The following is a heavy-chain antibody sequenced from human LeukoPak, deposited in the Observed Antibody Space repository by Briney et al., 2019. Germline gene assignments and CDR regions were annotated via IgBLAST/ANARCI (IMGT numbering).Heavy chain of an antibody. CDR2: IYHSGST. V-gene: IGHV4-4*02. CDR1: GGSISSSNW. Sequence: PSETLSLTCAVSGGSISSSNWWSWVRQPPGKGLEWIGEIYHSGSTNYNPSLKSRVTISVDKSKNQFSLKLSSVTAADTAVYYCARKRSIAVAGTYYYYYGMDVWGQGTTVTVSS. CDR3: ARKRSIAVAGTYYYYYGMDV. J-gene: IGHJ6*02. D-gene: IGHD6-19*01.